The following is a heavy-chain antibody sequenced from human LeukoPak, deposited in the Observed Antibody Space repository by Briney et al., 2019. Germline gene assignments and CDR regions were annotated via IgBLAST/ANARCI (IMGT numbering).Heavy chain of an antibody. D-gene: IGHD6-13*01. V-gene: IGHV3-30*02. J-gene: IGHJ4*02. CDR3: AKHHRYSQSLDY. Sequence: GGSLRLSCAASGFTFSSYGMHWVRQAPGKGLEWVAFIRYDGSNKYYADSVKGRFTISRDNSKNTLYLQMNSLRAEDTAVYYCAKHHRYSQSLDYWGQGTLVTVSS. CDR2: IRYDGSNK. CDR1: GFTFSSYG.